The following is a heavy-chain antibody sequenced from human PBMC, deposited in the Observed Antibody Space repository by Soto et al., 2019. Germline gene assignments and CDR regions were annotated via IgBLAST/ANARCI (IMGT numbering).Heavy chain of an antibody. CDR2: ISGSGGTT. CDR3: AKGPGYCSGGSCYSSYYYGMDV. D-gene: IGHD2-15*01. V-gene: IGHV3-23*01. CDR1: GFTFSTYG. J-gene: IGHJ6*02. Sequence: GGSLRLSCAASGFTFSTYGMSWVRQAPGRGLEWVSAISGSGGTTYYADSVKGRFTISRDNSNNMLYLQTNSLRAEDTAIYYCAKGPGYCSGGSCYSSYYYGMDVWGQGTTVTVSS.